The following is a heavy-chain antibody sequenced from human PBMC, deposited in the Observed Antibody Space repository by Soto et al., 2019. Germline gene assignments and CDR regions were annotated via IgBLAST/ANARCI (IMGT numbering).Heavy chain of an antibody. CDR3: ARDEGWNTLRY. V-gene: IGHV3-74*01. CDR1: GFTFSSYW. Sequence: EVQLVESGGDLVQPGGSLRLSCATSGFTFSSYWMHWVREAPGKGLVWVSRIKTDGSTTNYADSVKGRFTISRDNAKNTLYLQMNSLRAEDTAVYYCARDEGWNTLRYWGQGTLVTVSS. J-gene: IGHJ4*02. CDR2: IKTDGSTT. D-gene: IGHD1-1*01.